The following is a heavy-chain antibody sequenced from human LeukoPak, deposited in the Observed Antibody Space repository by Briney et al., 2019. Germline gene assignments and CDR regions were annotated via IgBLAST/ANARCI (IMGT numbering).Heavy chain of an antibody. Sequence: GGSLRLSCAAYGFTLTSYSMHWVRQAPGEGLEWVATISYEGRNEYYADSVKGGFTISRDNSKNTLYLQMNSVRAEDKAVYYCWRGSNVVANSGYFDYWGQGTLVTVSS. V-gene: IGHV3-30*04. CDR2: ISYEGRNE. CDR1: GFTLTSYS. D-gene: IGHD5-12*01. J-gene: IGHJ4*02. CDR3: WRGSNVVANSGYFDY.